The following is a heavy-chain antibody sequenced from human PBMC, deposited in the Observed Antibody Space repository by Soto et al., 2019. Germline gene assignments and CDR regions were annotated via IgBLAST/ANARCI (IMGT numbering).Heavy chain of an antibody. CDR1: GFTFSSYA. Sequence: EVQLLESGGGLVQPGGSLRLSCAASGFTFSSYAMSWVRQAPGKGLEWVSAISGSGGSTYYAVSVKGRFTISRDNAKITLYLQITSLRAKETAVYYCAKDLGPSPKLTVDDAFDIWGQGTMDTVSS. V-gene: IGHV3-23*01. J-gene: IGHJ3*02. D-gene: IGHD4-17*01. CDR2: ISGSGGST. CDR3: AKDLGPSPKLTVDDAFDI.